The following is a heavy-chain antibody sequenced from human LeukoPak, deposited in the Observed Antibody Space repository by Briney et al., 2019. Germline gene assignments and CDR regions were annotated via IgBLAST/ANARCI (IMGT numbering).Heavy chain of an antibody. CDR1: GFTLSSYS. CDR2: ISSSGSYR. J-gene: IGHJ6*03. D-gene: IGHD3-10*01. Sequence: GGSLRLSCAASGFTLSSYSMNWVRQAPGKGLEWVSSISSSGSYRYYADSVKGRFTISRDNAKNSLYLQMNSLRAEDTAVYYCAKDLNLLLWFGESLRNYYYMDVWGKGTTVTISS. CDR3: AKDLNLLLWFGESLRNYYYMDV. V-gene: IGHV3-21*04.